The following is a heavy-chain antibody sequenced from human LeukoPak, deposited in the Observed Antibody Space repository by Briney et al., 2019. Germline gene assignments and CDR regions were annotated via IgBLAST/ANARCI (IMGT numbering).Heavy chain of an antibody. CDR3: AKDHVYSSSWNWFDP. D-gene: IGHD6-13*01. J-gene: IGHJ5*02. Sequence: GGSLRLSCAASGFTFSSYAMSWARQAPGKGLEWVSAISGSGGSTYYADSVKGRFTISRDNSKNTLYLQMNSLRAEDTAVYYCAKDHVYSSSWNWFDPWGQGTLVTVSS. CDR1: GFTFSSYA. V-gene: IGHV3-23*01. CDR2: ISGSGGST.